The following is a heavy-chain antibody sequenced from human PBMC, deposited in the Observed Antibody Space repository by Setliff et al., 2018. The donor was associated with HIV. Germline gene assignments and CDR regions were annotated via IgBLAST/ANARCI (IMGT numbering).Heavy chain of an antibody. V-gene: IGHV1-2*02. J-gene: IGHJ4*02. CDR1: GYSFTGYH. CDR3: ARDTVKATFSDY. Sequence: EASVKVSCKASGYSFTGYHIHWVRQAPGQGLEWMGWINPNSGGTNYAQKFQGRVTMTTDTSISTVYMELSSLTSADTAVYYCARDTVKATFSDYWGQGTLVTVSS. CDR2: INPNSGGT. D-gene: IGHD4-17*01.